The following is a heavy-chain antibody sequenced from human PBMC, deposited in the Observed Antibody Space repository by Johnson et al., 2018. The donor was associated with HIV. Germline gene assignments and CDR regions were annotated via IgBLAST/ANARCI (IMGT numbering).Heavy chain of an antibody. CDR1: GFTFSSYG. D-gene: IGHD3-22*01. Sequence: VQLVESGGGVVQPGRSLRLSCAASGFTFSSYGMHWVRQATGKGLEWVSAIGTAGDTYYPDSVKGRLTISRDNSKNKLYLQMNRLRAEDTAVYYCARAPYYYDSSGDAFDIWGQGTMVTVSS. V-gene: IGHV3-13*01. CDR2: IGTAGDT. J-gene: IGHJ3*02. CDR3: ARAPYYYDSSGDAFDI.